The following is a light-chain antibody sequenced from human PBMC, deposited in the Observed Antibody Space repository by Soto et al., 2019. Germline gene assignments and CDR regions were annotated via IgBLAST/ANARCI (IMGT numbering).Light chain of an antibody. J-gene: IGKJ3*01. CDR3: QRYNMAPHT. CDR2: GAS. V-gene: IGKV3-15*01. Sequence: EIVMTQSPATLSLSPGERASLPCRASHTISTNLAWYQQKPGQAPRLLIYGASTRATGIPARFSGSGSETEFTLTISSLQSEDFAVYYCQRYNMAPHTFGPGTTVDIK. CDR1: HTISTN.